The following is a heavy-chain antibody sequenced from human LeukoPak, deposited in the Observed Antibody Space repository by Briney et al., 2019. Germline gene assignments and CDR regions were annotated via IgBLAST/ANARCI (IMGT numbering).Heavy chain of an antibody. CDR2: INPNSGGT. CDR1: GYTFTSYD. V-gene: IGHV1-2*02. CDR3: ARPQPGYCSGGSCPPDWFDP. J-gene: IGHJ5*02. D-gene: IGHD2-15*01. Sequence: ASVKVSCKASGYTFTSYDINWVRQATGQGLEWMGWINPNSGGTNYAQKFQGRVTMTRDTSISTAYMELSRLRSDDTAVYYCARPQPGYCSGGSCPPDWFDPWGQGTLVTVSS.